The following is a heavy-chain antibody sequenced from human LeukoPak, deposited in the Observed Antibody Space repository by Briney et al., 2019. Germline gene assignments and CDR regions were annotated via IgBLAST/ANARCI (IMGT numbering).Heavy chain of an antibody. CDR1: GYSIRSGHY. V-gene: IGHV4-61*05. Sequence: SETLSLTCTVSGYSIRSGHYWGWIRQPPGKGLEWIGYIYYSGSTNYNPSLKSRVTISVDTSKNQFSLKLSSVTAADTAVYYCARAGYDVLTGYCGAFDIWGQGTMVIVSS. D-gene: IGHD3-9*01. CDR3: ARAGYDVLTGYCGAFDI. J-gene: IGHJ3*02. CDR2: IYYSGST.